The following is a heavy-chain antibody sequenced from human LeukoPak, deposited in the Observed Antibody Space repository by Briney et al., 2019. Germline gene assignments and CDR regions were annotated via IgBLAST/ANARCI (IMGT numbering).Heavy chain of an antibody. CDR2: IKSDGST. CDR3: ARAPSEIGGYYPEYFRH. V-gene: IGHV3-74*01. Sequence: GGSLRLSCAASGFTFNSYWMHWVRHAPGKGLVWVSRIKSDGSTRYADSVKGRFTISRDNAKNTVSLQMTSLRAEDTGVYYCARAPSEIGGYYPEYFRHWGQGTLVIVSS. J-gene: IGHJ1*01. D-gene: IGHD3-22*01. CDR1: GFTFNSYW.